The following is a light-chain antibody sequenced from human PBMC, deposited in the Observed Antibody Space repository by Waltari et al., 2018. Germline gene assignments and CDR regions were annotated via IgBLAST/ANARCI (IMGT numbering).Light chain of an antibody. CDR3: QQYNSYSPYT. V-gene: IGKV1-5*03. J-gene: IGKJ2*01. CDR2: EAS. Sequence: DIQMTQSPSTLSAFVGDRVTITCRASQSINIWLAWYQQKSGKAPKLLSYEASILESGVPSRFSGSGSGTEFTLTISSLQAEDFATYYCQQYNSYSPYTVGQGTKLEMK. CDR1: QSINIW.